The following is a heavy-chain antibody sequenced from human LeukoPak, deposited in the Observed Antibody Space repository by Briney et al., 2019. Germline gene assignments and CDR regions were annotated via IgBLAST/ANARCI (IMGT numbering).Heavy chain of an antibody. V-gene: IGHV3-74*01. Sequence: PGGSLRLSCAASGFTFSRHWMHWVRQAPGKGLVWISRINSDASDTNYADFVKGRFTISRDNAKNTVYLQINSLRDEDTAVYYCARKKSGIETPTIGGDMFDPWGQGTLVTVSS. CDR2: INSDASDT. CDR3: ARKKSGIETPTIGGDMFDP. J-gene: IGHJ5*02. D-gene: IGHD6-13*01. CDR1: GFTFSRHW.